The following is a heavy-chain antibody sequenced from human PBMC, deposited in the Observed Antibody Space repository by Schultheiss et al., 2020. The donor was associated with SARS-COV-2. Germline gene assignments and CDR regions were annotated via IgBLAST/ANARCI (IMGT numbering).Heavy chain of an antibody. Sequence: GESLKISCAASGFTFSSYEMNWVRQAPGKGLEWVSYISSSGSTIYYADSVKGRFTISRDNAKNSLYLQMNSLRAEDTAVYYCARGDCSGGSCYTETFYYYYGMDVWGQGTTVTVSS. CDR3: ARGDCSGGSCYTETFYYYYGMDV. J-gene: IGHJ6*02. CDR1: GFTFSSYE. D-gene: IGHD2-15*01. V-gene: IGHV3-48*03. CDR2: ISSSGSTI.